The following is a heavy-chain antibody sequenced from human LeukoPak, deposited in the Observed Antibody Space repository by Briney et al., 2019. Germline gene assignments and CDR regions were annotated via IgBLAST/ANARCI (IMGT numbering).Heavy chain of an antibody. D-gene: IGHD6-13*01. Sequence: GGSLRLSCAASGFTFSSYEMNWVRQAPGKGLEWVSYISSSGSTIYYADSVKGRFTISRDSSKNTLYLQMNSLRAEDTAVYYCASIPGIAAYWGQGTLVTVSS. CDR3: ASIPGIAAY. J-gene: IGHJ4*02. CDR2: ISSSGSTI. CDR1: GFTFSSYE. V-gene: IGHV3-48*03.